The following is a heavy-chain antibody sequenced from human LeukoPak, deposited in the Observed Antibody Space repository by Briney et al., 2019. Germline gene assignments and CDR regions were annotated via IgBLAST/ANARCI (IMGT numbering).Heavy chain of an antibody. CDR3: ARGITGTTRYFDY. J-gene: IGHJ4*02. CDR1: GGSISSGGYS. Sequence: SETLSLTCAVSGGSISSGGYSWSWIRQPPGKGLEWIGYIYHSGSTYYNPSLKSRVTISVDRSKNQFSLKLSSATAADTAVYYCARGITGTTRYFDYWGQGTLVTVSS. CDR2: IYHSGST. V-gene: IGHV4-30-2*01. D-gene: IGHD1-7*01.